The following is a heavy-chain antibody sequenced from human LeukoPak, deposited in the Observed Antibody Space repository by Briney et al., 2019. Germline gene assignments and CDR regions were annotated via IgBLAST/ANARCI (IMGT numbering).Heavy chain of an antibody. CDR3: AKDRLTTVTTYFIGSMDV. CDR2: ISYDGSNK. V-gene: IGHV3-30*18. J-gene: IGHJ6*02. CDR1: GFTFSSYG. D-gene: IGHD4-17*01. Sequence: PGGSLRLSCAASGFTFSSYGMHWVRQAPGKGLEWVAVISYDGSNKYYADSVKGRSAISRDNSKNTLYLQMNSLRAEDTAVYYCAKDRLTTVTTYFIGSMDVWGQGTTVTVSS.